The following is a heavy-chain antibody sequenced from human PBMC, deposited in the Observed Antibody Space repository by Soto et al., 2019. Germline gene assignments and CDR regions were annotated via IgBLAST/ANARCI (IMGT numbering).Heavy chain of an antibody. J-gene: IGHJ4*02. V-gene: IGHV4-39*01. CDR1: GGSISSGTYY. Sequence: QLQLQESGPGLVKPAETLSLTCTVSGGSISSGTYYWGWIRQPPGKGLEWFGSIYYSGSTYYHPSLKARVTISVDTYKNLFALKLSSVTATDTSVYYSARMGREYSSGWYTVDYWGQGTLVTVSS. D-gene: IGHD6-19*01. CDR3: ARMGREYSSGWYTVDY. CDR2: IYYSGST.